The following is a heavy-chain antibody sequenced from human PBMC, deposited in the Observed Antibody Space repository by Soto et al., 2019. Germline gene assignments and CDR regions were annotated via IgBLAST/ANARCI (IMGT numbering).Heavy chain of an antibody. J-gene: IGHJ3*02. CDR2: ISFDGRGQ. D-gene: IGHD2-21*01. Sequence: QVQLVESGGGVVQPGRSLRLSCAASGFTFSNYGFHWIRQAPGTGLEWVAVISFDGRGQYFADSVKGRFTISRDNSKNMLYLQMNSLRTEDTAVYYCAKVHCSTTTCYWADAFDIWGQGTVVTVSS. CDR3: AKVHCSTTTCYWADAFDI. V-gene: IGHV3-30*18. CDR1: GFTFSNYG.